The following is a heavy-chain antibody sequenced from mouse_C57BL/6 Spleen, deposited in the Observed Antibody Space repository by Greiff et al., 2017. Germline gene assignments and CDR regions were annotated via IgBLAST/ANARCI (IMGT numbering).Heavy chain of an antibody. CDR3: ARQDTTVRRGWYFDV. V-gene: IGHV5-6*01. CDR2: ISSGGSYT. D-gene: IGHD1-1*01. CDR1: GFTFSSYG. Sequence: EVQRVESGGDLGKPGGSLKLSCAASGFTFSSYGMSWVRQTPDKRLEWVATISSGGSYTYYPDSVKGRFTISRDNAKNTLYLQMSSLKSEDTAMYYCARQDTTVRRGWYFDVWGTGTTVTVSS. J-gene: IGHJ1*03.